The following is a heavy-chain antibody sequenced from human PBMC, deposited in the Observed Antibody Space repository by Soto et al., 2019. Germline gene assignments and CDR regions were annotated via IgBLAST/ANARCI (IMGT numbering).Heavy chain of an antibody. Sequence: PGESLKISCKGSGYSFSNYWIAWVRQMPGKGLEWMGIIFPADSDTKYSPSFQGQVTISADKSISTAYLQWSSLKASDTAMYYCASSVVVPSTINYFDCWGQGSRGTVSS. CDR1: GYSFSNYW. J-gene: IGHJ4*02. D-gene: IGHD2-15*01. V-gene: IGHV5-51*01. CDR2: IFPADSDT. CDR3: ASSVVVPSTINYFDC.